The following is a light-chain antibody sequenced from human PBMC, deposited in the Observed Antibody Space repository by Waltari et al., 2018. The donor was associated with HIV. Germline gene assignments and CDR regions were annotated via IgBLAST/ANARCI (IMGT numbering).Light chain of an antibody. CDR1: SSNIGSNT. Sequence: QSVLNQAPSASGTPGQRVTISCSGSSSNIGSNTVTWYQQFPGTAPKILIYSYGRRPSGVPERFSGSKSATSASLAISGLRSEDEADYYCATGDDSLNGWVFGGGTKLTVL. CDR3: ATGDDSLNGWV. V-gene: IGLV1-44*01. CDR2: SYG. J-gene: IGLJ3*02.